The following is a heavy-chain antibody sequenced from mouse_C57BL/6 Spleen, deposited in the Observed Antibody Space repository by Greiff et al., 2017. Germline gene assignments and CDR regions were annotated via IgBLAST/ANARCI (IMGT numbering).Heavy chain of an antibody. CDR2: IVPSDSYT. J-gene: IGHJ2*01. CDR3: ARRGGLRRGGYFDY. CDR1: GYTFTSYW. V-gene: IGHV1-50*01. Sequence: QVQLQQSGAELVKPGASVKLSCKASGYTFTSYWMQWVKQRPGQGLEWIGEIVPSDSYTNYNQKFKGKATLTVDTSSSTAYMQLSSLTSEDSAVYYCARRGGLRRGGYFDYWGQGTTLTVSS. D-gene: IGHD2-2*01.